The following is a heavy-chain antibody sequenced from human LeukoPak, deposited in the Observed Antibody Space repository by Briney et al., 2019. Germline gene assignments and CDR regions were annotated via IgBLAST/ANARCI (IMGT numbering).Heavy chain of an antibody. CDR3: AKDTFRGYSSSWYLGY. D-gene: IGHD6-13*01. J-gene: IGHJ4*02. CDR2: IRYDGSNK. Sequence: GGSLRLSCAASGFTFSSYGMHWVRQAPGKGLEWVAFIRYDGSNKYYADSVKGRFTISRDNSKNTLCLQMNSLRAEDTAVYYCAKDTFRGYSSSWYLGYWGQGTLVTVSS. CDR1: GFTFSSYG. V-gene: IGHV3-30*02.